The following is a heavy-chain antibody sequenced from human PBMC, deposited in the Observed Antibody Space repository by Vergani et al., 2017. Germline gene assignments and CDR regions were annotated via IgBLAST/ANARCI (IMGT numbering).Heavy chain of an antibody. CDR3: ARERCSGGSCDSFRVGAFDI. CDR2: IIPIFGTA. D-gene: IGHD2-15*01. Sequence: QVQLVQSGAEVKKPGSSVKVSCKASGGTFSSYAISWVRQAPGQGLEWMGGIIPIFGTANYAQKFQGRVTITADESTSTAYMELSSLRSEDTAVYYCARERCSGGSCDSFRVGAFDIWARETRVTVSS. J-gene: IGHJ3*02. CDR1: GGTFSSYA. V-gene: IGHV1-69*12.